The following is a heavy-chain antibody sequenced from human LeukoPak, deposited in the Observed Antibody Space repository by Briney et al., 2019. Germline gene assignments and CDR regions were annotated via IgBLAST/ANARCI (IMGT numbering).Heavy chain of an antibody. Sequence: WGSLRLSCAASGFTFSSYAMHWVRQAPGKGLAWVVDISYDGSNKYYADSVKGRFTIPRDNSKNTLYLQMNSLRAEDTAVYYCASYDSSGYYYWWGQGTLVTVSS. D-gene: IGHD3-22*01. CDR1: GFTFSSYA. J-gene: IGHJ4*02. V-gene: IGHV3-30*04. CDR2: ISYDGSNK. CDR3: ASYDSSGYYYW.